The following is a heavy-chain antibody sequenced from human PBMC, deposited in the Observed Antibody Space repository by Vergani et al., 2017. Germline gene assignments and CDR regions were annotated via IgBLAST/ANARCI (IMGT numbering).Heavy chain of an antibody. CDR1: GFTFSSYS. Sequence: VQLVESGGGLVKRGGSLRLSCAASGFTFSSYSMNWVRPAPGKGLEWVAVISYDGSNKYYADSVKGRFTISRDNSKNTLYLQMNSLRAEDTAVYYCARERHSNLRAPFDYWGQGTLVTVSS. J-gene: IGHJ4*02. D-gene: IGHD6-13*01. V-gene: IGHV3-30*03. CDR2: ISYDGSNK. CDR3: ARERHSNLRAPFDY.